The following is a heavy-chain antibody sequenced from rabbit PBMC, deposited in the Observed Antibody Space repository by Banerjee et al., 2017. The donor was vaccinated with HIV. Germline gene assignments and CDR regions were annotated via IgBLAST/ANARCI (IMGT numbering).Heavy chain of an antibody. CDR1: GVSFSSNYY. CDR3: ARDSGSSFSSYGMDL. CDR2: IDSGSSSFT. Sequence: QSLEESGGGMVQPEGSLTLHCTASGVSFSSNYYMCWVRQAPGKGLEWIACIDSGSSSFTYFASWAKGRFTISKTSSTTVTLQMTSLTAADTATYFCARDSGSSFSSYGMDLWGQGTLVTVS. D-gene: IGHD8-1*01. V-gene: IGHV1S40*01. J-gene: IGHJ6*01.